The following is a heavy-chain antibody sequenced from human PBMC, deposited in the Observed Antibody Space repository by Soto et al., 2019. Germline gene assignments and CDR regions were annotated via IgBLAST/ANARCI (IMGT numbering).Heavy chain of an antibody. V-gene: IGHV1-18*01. CDR3: ARDLKRSFDCFFPPHDAFDI. D-gene: IGHD3-9*01. J-gene: IGHJ3*02. Sequence: ASVKVSCKASGYTFTSYGISWVRQAPGQGLEWMGWISAYNGNTNYAQKLQGRVTMTTDTSTSTAYMELRSLRSDDTAVYYCARDLKRSFDCFFPPHDAFDIWGQGTMVTVSS. CDR2: ISAYNGNT. CDR1: GYTFTSYG.